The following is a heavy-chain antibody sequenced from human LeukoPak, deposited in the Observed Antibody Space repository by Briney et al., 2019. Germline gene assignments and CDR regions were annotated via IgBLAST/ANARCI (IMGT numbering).Heavy chain of an antibody. V-gene: IGHV3-7*03. J-gene: IGHJ4*02. CDR3: ARGRKIVVDMGGFFDY. D-gene: IGHD3-22*01. CDR1: GFTFSSYW. CDR2: IKQDGSEK. Sequence: GGSLRLSCAASGFTFSSYWMSWVRQAPGKGLEWVANIKQDGSEKYYVDSVKGRFTISRDNAKNSLYLQMDSLRAEDTAVYYCARGRKIVVDMGGFFDYWSQGTLVTVSS.